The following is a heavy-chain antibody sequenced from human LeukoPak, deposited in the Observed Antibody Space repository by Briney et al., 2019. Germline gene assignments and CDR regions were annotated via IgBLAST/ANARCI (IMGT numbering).Heavy chain of an antibody. J-gene: IGHJ4*02. D-gene: IGHD4-17*01. CDR2: ITFNSRYI. Sequence: GGSLRLSCAASGVAFERYSMIWIRQAPGKGPEWVASITFNSRYIYYADAVKGRFTISRDNAKRSLFLQMNNLRVEDTAVYYCARDPSLSSNFGVYAANWGQGTLVTVSS. CDR3: ARDPSLSSNFGVYAAN. V-gene: IGHV3-21*03. CDR1: GVAFERYS.